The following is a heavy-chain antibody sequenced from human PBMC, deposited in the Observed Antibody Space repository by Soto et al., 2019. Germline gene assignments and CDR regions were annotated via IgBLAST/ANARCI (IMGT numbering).Heavy chain of an antibody. V-gene: IGHV1-18*04. D-gene: IGHD1-7*01. CDR1: GYTFTTSG. Sequence: QLVQSGAEVKKPGASVQVSCKASGYTFTTSGFNWVRQAPGQGLEWMGWISAKSGNTNYAQKLQGRVTMTTDTSTSRVYMELKSLTSDDTAIYYCTRAGASDWNYVSTSSWGQGTLVTVSS. J-gene: IGHJ4*02. CDR3: TRAGASDWNYVSTSS. CDR2: ISAKSGNT.